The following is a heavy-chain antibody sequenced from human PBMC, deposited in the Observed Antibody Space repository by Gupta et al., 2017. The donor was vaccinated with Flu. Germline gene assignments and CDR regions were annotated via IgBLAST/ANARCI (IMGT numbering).Heavy chain of an antibody. CDR3: TTALEWLFWNYMDV. J-gene: IGHJ6*03. Sequence: PGKGLEWVGRIKSKTDGGTTDYAAPVKGRFTISRDDSKNTLYLQMNSLKTEDTAVYYCTTALEWLFWNYMDVWGKGTTVTVSS. V-gene: IGHV3-15*01. CDR2: IKSKTDGGTT. D-gene: IGHD3-3*01.